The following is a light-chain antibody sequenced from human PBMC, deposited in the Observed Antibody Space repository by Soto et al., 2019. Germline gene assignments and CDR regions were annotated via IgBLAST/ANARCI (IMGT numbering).Light chain of an antibody. Sequence: QSALTQPPSASGSPGQSVTISCTGTSSDVGGYNYVSWYQQHPGKAPKLMIYEVNKRPSGVPARFSGSKSGNTASLTVSGLQAEDEDDYYCSSYAGSNNHVLFGGGTKLTVL. J-gene: IGLJ2*01. V-gene: IGLV2-8*01. CDR2: EVN. CDR1: SSDVGGYNY. CDR3: SSYAGSNNHVL.